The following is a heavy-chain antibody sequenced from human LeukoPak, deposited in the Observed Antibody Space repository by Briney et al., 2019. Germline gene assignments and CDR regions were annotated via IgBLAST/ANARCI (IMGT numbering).Heavy chain of an antibody. V-gene: IGHV4-34*01. CDR3: ARGTYDTSGYYYGHYFAY. D-gene: IGHD3-22*01. J-gene: IGHJ4*02. CDR1: GGSFSGYY. CDR2: ISHSGST. Sequence: SETLSLTCAVYGGSFSGYYWSWVRQPPGKGLEWIGEISHSGSTNYNPSLKSRVTISVDTTKNQFSLKLSSVTAADTAVYYCARGTYDTSGYYYGHYFAYGGKGTRVTVSS.